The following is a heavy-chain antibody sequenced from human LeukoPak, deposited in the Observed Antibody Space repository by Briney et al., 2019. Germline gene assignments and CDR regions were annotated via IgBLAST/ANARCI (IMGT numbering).Heavy chain of an antibody. D-gene: IGHD5-12*01. CDR2: VYDTGST. J-gene: IGHJ4*02. Sequence: TPSETLSLTCTVSGGSLSGDYWSWIRQAPGKGLEWIGYVYDTGSTNYNPSLKSRVAISIDTSRNHFSLKLYSVTAADTAVYYCAREEIVGPTTVFESWGQGTLVTVSS. CDR1: GGSLSGDY. CDR3: AREEIVGPTTVFES. V-gene: IGHV4-59*01.